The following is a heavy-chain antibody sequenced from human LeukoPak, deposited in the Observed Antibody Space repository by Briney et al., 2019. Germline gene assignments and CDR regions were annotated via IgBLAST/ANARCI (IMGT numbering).Heavy chain of an antibody. D-gene: IGHD5-18*01. V-gene: IGHV3-13*01. Sequence: GGSLRLSCIASGFTLGSHDMHWVRQIPGQGLEWVAAVSSGFHAFFADSVQGRFTVSREDARNSLYLQMNSLRAGDTAVYYCVREARGYHYTYFDYWGQGTLVTVSS. CDR1: GFTLGSHD. CDR3: VREARGYHYTYFDY. CDR2: VSSGFHA. J-gene: IGHJ4*02.